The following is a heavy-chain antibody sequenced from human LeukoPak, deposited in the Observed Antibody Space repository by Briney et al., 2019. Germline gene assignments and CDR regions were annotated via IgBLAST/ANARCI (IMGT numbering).Heavy chain of an antibody. CDR3: ARDSSPDTPGYFDC. CDR1: GFTVSSNY. V-gene: IGHV3-66*01. J-gene: IGHJ4*02. D-gene: IGHD6-6*01. Sequence: GGSLRLSCAASGFTVSSNYMSWVRQAPGKGLEWVSVIYSGGSTYYADSVKGRFTISRDNSKNTLYLQMNSLRAEDTAVYYCARDSSPDTPGYFDCWGQGTLVTVSS. CDR2: IYSGGST.